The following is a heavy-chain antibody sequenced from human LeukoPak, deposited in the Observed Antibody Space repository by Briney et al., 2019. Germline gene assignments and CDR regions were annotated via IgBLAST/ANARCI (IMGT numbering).Heavy chain of an antibody. CDR3: ARGGWSLGYCSSSSCLDWFDP. CDR1: GYTFTSYG. Sequence: ASVKVSCKASGYTFTSYGISWVRQAPGQGLEWMGWISAYNGNTNYAQKLQARVTMTTDTSTSTAYMELRSLRSDDTAVYYCARGGWSLGYCSSSSCLDWFDPWGQGTLVTVSS. J-gene: IGHJ5*02. CDR2: ISAYNGNT. D-gene: IGHD2-2*01. V-gene: IGHV1-18*01.